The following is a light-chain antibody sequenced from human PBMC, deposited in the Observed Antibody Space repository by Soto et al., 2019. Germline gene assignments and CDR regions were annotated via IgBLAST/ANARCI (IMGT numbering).Light chain of an antibody. V-gene: IGLV2-14*01. Sequence: QSALTQPASVSGSPGQSITISCAGTMRDVGAYNLVSWYQQHPGRAPQLIIYEVRNRPSGISFRFSGSKSANTASLSISGLQADDEADYYCSSYTSSSTLVFGTGTQLTVL. CDR1: MRDVGAYNL. CDR3: SSYTSSSTLV. J-gene: IGLJ1*01. CDR2: EVR.